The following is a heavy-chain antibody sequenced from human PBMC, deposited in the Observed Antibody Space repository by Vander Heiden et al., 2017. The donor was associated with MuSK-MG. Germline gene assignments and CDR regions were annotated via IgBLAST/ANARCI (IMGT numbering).Heavy chain of an antibody. J-gene: IGHJ3*02. CDR3: AHILVLQNAFDI. Sequence: QITLKESGPTLVKPTQTLTLTCTFSGFSLSTSGLGVGWIRQPPGKALEWLARIYWDDDKRYSPSLKSRLTITKDTSKNQVVLTMTNMDPVDTATYYCAHILVLQNAFDIWGQGTMVTVSS. V-gene: IGHV2-5*02. CDR2: IYWDDDK. CDR1: GFSLSTSGLG.